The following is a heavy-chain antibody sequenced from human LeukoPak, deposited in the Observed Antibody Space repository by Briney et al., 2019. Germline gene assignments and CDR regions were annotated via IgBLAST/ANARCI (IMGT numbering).Heavy chain of an antibody. CDR1: GFTFDDYG. J-gene: IGHJ4*02. V-gene: IGHV3-20*01. CDR3: ARNRGIYEIGAYFDY. Sequence: GGSLRLSCAASGFTFDDYGMGWVRQAPGKGLEWVSGVNWNGGSTAYSDSVKGRFTISRDNAKNSLYLQMNSLRAEDTALYHCARNRGIYEIGAYFDYWGQGTLVTVSS. D-gene: IGHD5/OR15-5a*01. CDR2: VNWNGGST.